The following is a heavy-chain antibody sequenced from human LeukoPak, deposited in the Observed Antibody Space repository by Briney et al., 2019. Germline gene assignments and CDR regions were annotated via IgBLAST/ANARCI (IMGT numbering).Heavy chain of an antibody. CDR2: IKSKTDGGTT. J-gene: IGHJ3*02. Sequence: GGSLRLSCAASGFTFSNAWMSWVRQAPGKGLEWVGRIKSKTDGGTTDYAAPVKGRFTISRDDSKNTLYLQMNSLKTEDTAVYYCTTDLYSSSWPDAFDIWGQGTMVTVSS. D-gene: IGHD6-13*01. V-gene: IGHV3-15*01. CDR3: TTDLYSSSWPDAFDI. CDR1: GFTFSNAW.